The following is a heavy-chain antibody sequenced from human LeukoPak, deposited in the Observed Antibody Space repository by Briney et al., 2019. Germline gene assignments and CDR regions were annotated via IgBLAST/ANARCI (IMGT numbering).Heavy chain of an antibody. Sequence: PSETLSLTCTVSGGSISSYYWSWIRQPAGKGLEWIGRIYTGGSTNYNPSLKSRVTMSVDTSKNQFSLKLSSVTAADTAVYYCARDPFRYCSSTSCYDAFDIWGQGTMVTVSS. CDR2: IYTGGST. D-gene: IGHD2-2*01. CDR1: GGSISSYY. CDR3: ARDPFRYCSSTSCYDAFDI. V-gene: IGHV4-4*07. J-gene: IGHJ3*02.